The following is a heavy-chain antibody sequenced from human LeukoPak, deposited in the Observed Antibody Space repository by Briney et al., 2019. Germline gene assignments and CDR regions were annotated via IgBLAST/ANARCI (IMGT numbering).Heavy chain of an antibody. CDR2: INPNSSAT. D-gene: IGHD5-24*01. CDR1: GYTFIGTY. V-gene: IGHV1-2*02. CDR3: ARVLTDGYNNGNFQH. J-gene: IGHJ1*01. Sequence: ASVKVSCKASGYTFIGTYMHWVRQPPGQGLDWMGWINPNSSATNYAQKFQGRVTMTRDTSISTVYMELSRLRSDDTAVYYCARVLTDGYNNGNFQHWGQGTLVTVSS.